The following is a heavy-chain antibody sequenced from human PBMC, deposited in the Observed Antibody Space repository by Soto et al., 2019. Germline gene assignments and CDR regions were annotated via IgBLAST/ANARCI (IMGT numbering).Heavy chain of an antibody. CDR2: IYYSGST. D-gene: IGHD3-9*01. V-gene: IGHV4-39*01. CDR1: GGSISSSSYY. J-gene: IGHJ4*02. CDR3: ARGDYDILTGYYTPLYY. Sequence: QLQLQESGPGLVKPSETLSLTCTVSGGSISSSSYYWGWIRQPPGKGLEWIGSIYYSGSTYYNPSLKSRVTISVDTSKNQFSLQLSSVTAADTAVYYCARGDYDILTGYYTPLYYWGQGTLVTVSS.